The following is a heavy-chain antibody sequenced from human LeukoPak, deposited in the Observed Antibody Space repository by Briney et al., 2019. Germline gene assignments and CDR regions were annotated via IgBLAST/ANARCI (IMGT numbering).Heavy chain of an antibody. CDR1: GFTFNNYA. CDR3: AKEPLYYY. Sequence: GGSLRLSCAASGFTFNNYAMNWVRQAPGKGLEWVSSISESGGTTDYADSVKGRFTISRDNSKNTLYVQMNSLRVDDTAVYYCAKEPLYYYWGQGTLVTVSS. CDR2: ISESGGTT. J-gene: IGHJ4*02. D-gene: IGHD2-21*01. V-gene: IGHV3-23*01.